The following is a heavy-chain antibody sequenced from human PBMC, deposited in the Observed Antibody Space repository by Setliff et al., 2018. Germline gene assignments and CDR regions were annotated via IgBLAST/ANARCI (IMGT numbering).Heavy chain of an antibody. V-gene: IGHV1-69*13. J-gene: IGHJ4*02. Sequence: SVKVSCKASGGTFSSYAISWVRQAPGQGLEWMGGIIPMFGTANYAQKFQGRVTITADESTSTAYMELSSLRSEDTAVYYCAARCSSTSCRYYYGSGSSVPFDYWGRGTLVTVSS. CDR1: GGTFSSYA. CDR3: AARCSSTSCRYYYGSGSSVPFDY. CDR2: IIPMFGTA. D-gene: IGHD3-10*01.